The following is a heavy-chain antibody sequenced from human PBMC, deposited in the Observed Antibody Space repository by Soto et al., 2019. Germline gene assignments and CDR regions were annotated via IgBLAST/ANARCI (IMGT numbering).Heavy chain of an antibody. CDR2: IWYDGSNK. J-gene: IGHJ4*02. CDR1: GFTFRTYG. D-gene: IGHD3-22*01. CDR3: ARGNYDRSGFLDY. Sequence: QVQLVNSGGGVVQPGTSLRLSCTASGFTFRTYGMHWVHQAPGKGLEWVAVIWYDGSNKYYADSVKGRFTISRDNSKSTLYLQMNSLRAEDTAVYYCARGNYDRSGFLDYWSQGTLVTVSS. V-gene: IGHV3-33*01.